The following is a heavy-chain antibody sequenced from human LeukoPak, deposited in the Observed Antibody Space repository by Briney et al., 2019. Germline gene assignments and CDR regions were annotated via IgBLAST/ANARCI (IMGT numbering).Heavy chain of an antibody. CDR2: IFHSGST. CDR3: ARLPAPYYYYMDV. V-gene: IGHV4-39*01. J-gene: IGHJ6*03. Sequence: PSETLSLTCTVSGGSISSSSYYWGWIRQPPGKGLEWIGSIFHSGSTYYNPSLKSRVTMSVDTSKNQFSLKLSSVTAADTAVYYCARLPAPYYYYMDVWGKGTTVTVSS. CDR1: GGSISSSSYY.